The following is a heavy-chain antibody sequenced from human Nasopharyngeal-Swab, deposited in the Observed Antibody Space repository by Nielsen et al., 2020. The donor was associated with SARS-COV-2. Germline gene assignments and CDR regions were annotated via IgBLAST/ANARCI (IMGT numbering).Heavy chain of an antibody. J-gene: IGHJ4*02. Sequence: GESLKISCAASGFTFSSYWMHWVRQAPGKGLVWVSRINSDGSSTSYADSVKGRFAISRDNSKNTLYLQMNSLRAEDTAVYYCAKDKPVRGRDYFDYWGQGTLVTVSS. CDR2: INSDGSST. V-gene: IGHV3-74*01. CDR1: GFTFSSYW. D-gene: IGHD3-10*01. CDR3: AKDKPVRGRDYFDY.